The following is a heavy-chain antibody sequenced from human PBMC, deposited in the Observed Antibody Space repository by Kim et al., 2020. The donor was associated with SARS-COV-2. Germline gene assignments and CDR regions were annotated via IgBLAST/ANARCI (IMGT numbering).Heavy chain of an antibody. D-gene: IGHD1-1*01. CDR2: IRAGSNDI. CDR1: GFTFSIST. Sequence: GGSLRLSCAASGFTFSISTMNWVRQAPGQGLEWVSHIRAGSNDIHYADSVTGRFTISRDNAENSLYLQMNSLRDEDTAVYYCVRDNNWSFDYWGQGTLVT. CDR3: VRDNNWSFDY. V-gene: IGHV3-48*02. J-gene: IGHJ4*02.